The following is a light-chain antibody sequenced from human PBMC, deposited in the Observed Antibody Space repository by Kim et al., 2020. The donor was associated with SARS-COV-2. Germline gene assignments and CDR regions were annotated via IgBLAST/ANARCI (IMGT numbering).Light chain of an antibody. V-gene: IGKV3-20*01. CDR2: GPP. CDR1: QSVGHNH. Sequence: PGERPPLTVRARQSVGHNHLAWYDQNPAPPPTLLSYGPPSRATGIPDRFSGRGSGTDFTLTITRREPEDFAVYYCQQYSSSPGTFGQGTKVDIK. CDR3: QQYSSSPGT. J-gene: IGKJ1*01.